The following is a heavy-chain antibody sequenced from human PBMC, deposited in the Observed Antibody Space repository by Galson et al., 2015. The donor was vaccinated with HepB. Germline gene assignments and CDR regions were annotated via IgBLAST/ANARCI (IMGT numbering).Heavy chain of an antibody. J-gene: IGHJ4*02. D-gene: IGHD1-1*01. CDR1: GFTFNIYA. CDR3: ARPGTSWSHDY. V-gene: IGHV3-23*01. CDR2: IVHNGRST. Sequence: SLRLSCAASGFTFNIYAMNWVRQAPGKGLEWVSSIVHNGRSTSYANSVKGRFTISRDNSKSTLYLQMNSLRADDTALYYCARPGTSWSHDYWGQGTLVTVSS.